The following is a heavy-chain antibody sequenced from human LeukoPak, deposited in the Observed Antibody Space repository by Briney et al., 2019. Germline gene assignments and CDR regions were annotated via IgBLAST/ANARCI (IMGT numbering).Heavy chain of an antibody. D-gene: IGHD3-3*01. V-gene: IGHV3-48*01. J-gene: IGHJ3*02. CDR2: ISSSSSTI. CDR1: GFTFSSYS. Sequence: GGSLRLSCAASGFTFSSYSMNWVRQAPGKGLEWVSYISSSSSTIYYVDSVKGRFTISRDNAKNSLYLQMNSLRAEDTAVYYCARDVDFWSNAFDIWGQGTMVTVSS. CDR3: ARDVDFWSNAFDI.